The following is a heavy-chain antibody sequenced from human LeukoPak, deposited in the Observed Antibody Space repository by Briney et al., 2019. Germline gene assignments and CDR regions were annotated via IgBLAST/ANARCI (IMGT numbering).Heavy chain of an antibody. J-gene: IGHJ6*03. Sequence: SETLSLTCTVSGGSISNYYWSWVRQPAGKGLEWIGRIYTSGSNNYNPYLKTRVTMTVDTSKKQFSLKLSSATAADAAVYYRARENYYIDVWGKGTTVTVSS. CDR3: ARENYYIDV. CDR2: IYTSGSN. CDR1: GGSISNYY. V-gene: IGHV4-4*07.